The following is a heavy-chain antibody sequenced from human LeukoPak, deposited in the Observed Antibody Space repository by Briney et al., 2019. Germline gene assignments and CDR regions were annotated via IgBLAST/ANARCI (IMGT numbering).Heavy chain of an antibody. CDR1: GGTFSSYA. Sequence: SVKVSCKASGGTFSSYAISWVRQAPGQGLEWMGGIIPIFGTANYAQKFQGRVTITADKSTSTAYMELSSLRSEDTAVYYCARLVVVVAATPGPNWFDPWGQGTLVTVSS. V-gene: IGHV1-69*06. D-gene: IGHD2-15*01. CDR2: IIPIFGTA. J-gene: IGHJ5*02. CDR3: ARLVVVVAATPGPNWFDP.